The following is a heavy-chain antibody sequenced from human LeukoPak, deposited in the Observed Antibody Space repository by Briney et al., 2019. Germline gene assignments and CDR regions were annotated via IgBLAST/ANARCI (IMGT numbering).Heavy chain of an antibody. V-gene: IGHV3-7*03. CDR3: ARAEIMITFGGVIAEYYFDY. J-gene: IGHJ4*02. CDR2: IKQDGSEK. CDR1: GFTFSSYW. Sequence: GGSLRLSCAASGFTFSSYWMSWVRQAPGKGLEWVANIKQDGSEKYYVDSVKGRFTIFRDNAKNSLYLQMNSLRAEDTAVYYCARAEIMITFGGVIAEYYFDYWGQGTLVTVSS. D-gene: IGHD3-16*02.